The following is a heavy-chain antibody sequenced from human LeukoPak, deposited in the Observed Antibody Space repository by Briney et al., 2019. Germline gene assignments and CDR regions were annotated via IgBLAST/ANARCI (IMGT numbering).Heavy chain of an antibody. V-gene: IGHV1-2*02. CDR1: GYTFTGYY. J-gene: IGHJ4*02. CDR2: INPNSGGT. CDR3: GRGGLRYCSSTSSYLIDY. D-gene: IGHD2-2*01. Sequence: GASVCVSCKASGYTFTGYYMHWVRQAPGQGLEWMGWINPNSGGTNFAQKFQGRVTMTRDTSISTAYMELSWLRSDDTAVYYCGRGGLRYCSSTSSYLIDYWGQGTLDTSSS.